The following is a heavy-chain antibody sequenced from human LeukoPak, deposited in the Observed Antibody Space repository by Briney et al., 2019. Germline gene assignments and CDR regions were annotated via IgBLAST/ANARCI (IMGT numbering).Heavy chain of an antibody. CDR2: ISSGGSTI. J-gene: IGHJ4*02. Sequence: GGSLRLSCAASGFTFSSYSMNWVRQAPGKGLEWVSYISSGGSTIYYADSVKGRFTISRDNAKNSLYLQMNSPRAEDTAVYYCARGYSSSWYYFDYWGQGTLVTVSS. V-gene: IGHV3-48*04. D-gene: IGHD6-13*01. CDR3: ARGYSSSWYYFDY. CDR1: GFTFSSYS.